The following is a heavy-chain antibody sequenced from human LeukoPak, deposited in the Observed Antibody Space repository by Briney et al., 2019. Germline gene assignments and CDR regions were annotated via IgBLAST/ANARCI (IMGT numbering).Heavy chain of an antibody. D-gene: IGHD3-3*01. CDR3: ARVPPRSGVVPWFDP. Sequence: ASVKVSCKASGYTFTSYDINWVRQATGQGLEWMGWMNPNSGNTGYAQKFQGRVTMTRNASISTAYMELSSLRSEDTAVYYCARVPPRSGVVPWFDPWGQGTLVTVSS. V-gene: IGHV1-8*01. CDR1: GYTFTSYD. CDR2: MNPNSGNT. J-gene: IGHJ5*02.